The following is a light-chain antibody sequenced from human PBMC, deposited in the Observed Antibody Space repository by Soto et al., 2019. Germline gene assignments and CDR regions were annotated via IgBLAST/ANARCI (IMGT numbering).Light chain of an antibody. CDR3: QQSYSSPPT. CDR2: AAS. V-gene: IGKV1-39*01. Sequence: DIQMTQSPSSLSASVGDRVTITCRASQSIRSDLNWYQQKPGKAPNLLIYAASSLQSGVPPRFSGSGSGTDFTLTITSLQPEDFATYYCQQSYSSPPTFGQGTKVDIK. J-gene: IGKJ1*01. CDR1: QSIRSD.